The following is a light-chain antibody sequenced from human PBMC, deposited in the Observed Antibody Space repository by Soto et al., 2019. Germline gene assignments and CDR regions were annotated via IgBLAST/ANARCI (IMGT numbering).Light chain of an antibody. V-gene: IGKV3-20*01. CDR3: QQYFTSPLT. Sequence: EVVLTQSPGTLSLSPGESATLSCRASQSVSSNYLAWYQQKPGQAPRLLIYGVSTRATGIPDRFSGSGSGXXXXXXIXRLEPEDFALYYCQQYFTSPLTFGGGTKVEIK. J-gene: IGKJ4*01. CDR2: GVS. CDR1: QSVSSNY.